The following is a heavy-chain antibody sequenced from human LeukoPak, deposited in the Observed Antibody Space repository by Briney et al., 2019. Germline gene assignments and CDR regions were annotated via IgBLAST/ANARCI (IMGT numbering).Heavy chain of an antibody. D-gene: IGHD2-2*01. Sequence: GGSLRLSCAASGFTFSSYAMSWVRQAPGKGLEWVSAISGSGGSAYYGDSVKGRFTISRDKSKNTLYLQMNSLRAEDTAVYYCAKLYCSSTSCSYDYWGQGTLVTVPS. CDR3: AKLYCSSTSCSYDY. J-gene: IGHJ4*02. V-gene: IGHV3-23*01. CDR1: GFTFSSYA. CDR2: ISGSGGSA.